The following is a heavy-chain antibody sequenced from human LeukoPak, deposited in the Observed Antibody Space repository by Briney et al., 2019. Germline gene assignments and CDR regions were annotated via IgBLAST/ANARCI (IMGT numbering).Heavy chain of an antibody. J-gene: IGHJ2*01. D-gene: IGHD2-21*01. Sequence: SQTLSLTCAISGDSVSSNSATWNWIRQSPSRGLEWLGRTYYRSKWYNDYAVSMKSRITINPDTSKNQFSLQLNSVAPEDTAVYYCARDLVAGHWYFDLWGRGTLVTVSS. CDR2: TYYRSKWYN. CDR3: ARDLVAGHWYFDL. CDR1: GDSVSSNSAT. V-gene: IGHV6-1*01.